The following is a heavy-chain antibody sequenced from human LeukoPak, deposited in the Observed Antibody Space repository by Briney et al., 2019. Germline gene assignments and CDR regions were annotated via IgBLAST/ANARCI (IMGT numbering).Heavy chain of an antibody. V-gene: IGHV3-30-3*01. CDR3: AREIRVRGVYIDY. D-gene: IGHD3-10*01. Sequence: GGSPRLSCAASGFTFSSYAMHWVRQAPGKGLEWVAVISYDGSNKYYADSVKGRFTISRDNSKNTLYLQMNSLRAEDTAVYYCAREIRVRGVYIDYWGQGTLVTVSS. CDR1: GFTFSSYA. CDR2: ISYDGSNK. J-gene: IGHJ4*02.